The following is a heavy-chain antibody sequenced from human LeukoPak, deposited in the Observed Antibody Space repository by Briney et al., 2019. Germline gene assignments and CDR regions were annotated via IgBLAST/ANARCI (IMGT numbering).Heavy chain of an antibody. D-gene: IGHD6-19*01. CDR1: GFTFSSYA. V-gene: IGHV3-30-3*01. CDR3: ASEDSGWYYYYYGMDV. Sequence: GGSLRLSCAASGFTFSSYAMHWVRQAPGKGLEWVAVISYDGSNKYYADSVKGRFTISRDNSKNTLYLQMNSLRAEDTAVYYCASEDSGWYYYYYGMDVWGQGTTVTVSS. J-gene: IGHJ6*02. CDR2: ISYDGSNK.